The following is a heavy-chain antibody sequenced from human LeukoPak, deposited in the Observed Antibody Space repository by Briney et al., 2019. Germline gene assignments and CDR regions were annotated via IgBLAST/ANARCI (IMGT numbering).Heavy chain of an antibody. CDR1: GFTFSSYS. CDR3: ARDGTYCSGGSCCQNY. J-gene: IGHJ4*02. CDR2: ISSSSSYI. V-gene: IGHV3-21*01. Sequence: GGSLRLSCAASGFTFSSYSMNWVRQAPGKGLEWVSSISSSSSYIYYADSVKGRFTISRDNAKSSLYLQMNSLRAEDTAVYYCARDGTYCSGGSCCQNYWGQGTLVTVSS. D-gene: IGHD2-15*01.